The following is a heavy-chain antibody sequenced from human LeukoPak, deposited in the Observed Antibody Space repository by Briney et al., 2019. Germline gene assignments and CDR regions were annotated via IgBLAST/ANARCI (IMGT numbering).Heavy chain of an antibody. Sequence: PGGSLRLSCAASGFTFSSYNMNWVRQAPGKGLEWVSSISSSSSYIYYADSVKGRFTISRDNAKNSLYLQMNSLRVEDTAVYYCARDLFEYCSSTSCYTGDYWGQGTLVTVSS. CDR2: ISSSSSYI. V-gene: IGHV3-21*01. J-gene: IGHJ4*02. CDR3: ARDLFEYCSSTSCYTGDY. CDR1: GFTFSSYN. D-gene: IGHD2-2*02.